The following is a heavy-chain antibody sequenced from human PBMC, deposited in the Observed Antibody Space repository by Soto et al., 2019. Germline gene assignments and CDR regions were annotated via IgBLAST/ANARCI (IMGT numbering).Heavy chain of an antibody. CDR3: ARGSGSYRPFDY. V-gene: IGHV3-23*04. D-gene: IGHD1-26*01. CDR1: GFTFSSYA. CDR2: ISGSGGST. J-gene: IGHJ4*02. Sequence: VQVVESGGGVVQPGRSLRLSCAASGFTFSSYAMSWVRQAPGKGLEWVSAISGSGGSTYYADSVKGRFTISRDNSKNTLYLQMNSLRAEDTAVYYCARGSGSYRPFDYWGQGTLVTVSS.